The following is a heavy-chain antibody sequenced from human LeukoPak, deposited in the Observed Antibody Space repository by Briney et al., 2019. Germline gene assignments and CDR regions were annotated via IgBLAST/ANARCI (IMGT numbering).Heavy chain of an antibody. J-gene: IGHJ6*02. D-gene: IGHD2-2*01. V-gene: IGHV1-69*13. CDR1: GGTFSSYA. CDR2: IIPIFGTA. Sequence: SVKVSCKASGGTFSSYAISWVRQAPGQGLEWMGRIIPIFGTANYAQKFQGRVTITADESTSTAYMELSSLRSEDTAMYYCASCSNTCYAVDYYYHGMDVWGQGTTVTVSS. CDR3: ASCSNTCYAVDYYYHGMDV.